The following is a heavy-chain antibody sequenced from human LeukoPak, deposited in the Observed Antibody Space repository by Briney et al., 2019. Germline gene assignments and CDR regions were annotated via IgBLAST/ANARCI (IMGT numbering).Heavy chain of an antibody. Sequence: KSSETLSLTCAVYGGSFSNYYWSWIRQPPGKGLEWIGEINHSGSTNYNPSLKSRVNLSVDTSKNQFSLKLSSVTAADTAVYYCARGPRGYSYGQPLGYWGQGTLVTVSS. D-gene: IGHD5-18*01. J-gene: IGHJ4*02. CDR1: GGSFSNYY. CDR3: ARGPRGYSYGQPLGY. V-gene: IGHV4-34*01. CDR2: INHSGST.